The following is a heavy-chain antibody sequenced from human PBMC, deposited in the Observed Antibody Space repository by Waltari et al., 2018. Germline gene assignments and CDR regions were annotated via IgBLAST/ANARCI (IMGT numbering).Heavy chain of an antibody. CDR3: TTDSSNRYIVVVPAAIQQNYYYYGMDV. CDR2: IKSKTDGGTT. Sequence: EVQLVESGGGLVKPGGSLRLSCAASGFTFSNAWMSWVRQAPGKGLEWVGRIKSKTDGGTTDNAAPVKGRFTISRDESKNTLYLQMNSLKTEDTAVYYCTTDSSNRYIVVVPAAIQQNYYYYGMDVWGQGTTVTVSS. V-gene: IGHV3-15*01. D-gene: IGHD2-2*01. CDR1: GFTFSNAW. J-gene: IGHJ6*02.